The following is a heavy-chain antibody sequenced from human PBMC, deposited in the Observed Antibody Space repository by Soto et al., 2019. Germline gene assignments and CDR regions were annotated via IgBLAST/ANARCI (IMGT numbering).Heavy chain of an antibody. D-gene: IGHD3-16*01. J-gene: IGHJ4*02. Sequence: VQLVESGGGLIQPGGSLRLSCADSGFSVSNNHMTWVRQAAGKGLEWVSLIHGGGSTYYADSVKGRFTISRDNSKNTLYLHMDSLSAEDTAIYYCAGRLTTAASLDYWGQGTLVTVSS. CDR3: AGRLTTAASLDY. CDR2: IHGGGST. CDR1: GFSVSNNH. V-gene: IGHV3-53*01.